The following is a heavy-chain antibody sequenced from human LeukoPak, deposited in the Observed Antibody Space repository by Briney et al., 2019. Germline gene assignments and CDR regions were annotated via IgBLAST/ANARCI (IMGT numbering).Heavy chain of an antibody. J-gene: IGHJ5*02. V-gene: IGHV3-74*01. CDR1: GFTFSDYW. CDR3: ARGDSRGYYYTSGFDP. CDR2: INSDESST. Sequence: GGSLRLSCAASGFTFSDYWMHWFRQAPGKGLVWVSRINSDESSTVYADSVKGRFTISRDNAKNTLHLQMNSLRAEDTAVYYCARGDSRGYYYTSGFDPWGQGTLVTVSS. D-gene: IGHD3-22*01.